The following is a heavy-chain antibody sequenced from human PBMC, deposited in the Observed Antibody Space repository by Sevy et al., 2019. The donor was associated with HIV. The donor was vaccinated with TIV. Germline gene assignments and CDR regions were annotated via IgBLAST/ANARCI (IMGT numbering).Heavy chain of an antibody. CDR2: ISGSGSYT. D-gene: IGHD3-10*02. CDR1: GFTFNNYA. CDR3: AKEKEMSMYYFHS. Sequence: GGSLRLSCAASGFTFNNYAMNRVRQAPGKGLEWVSVISGSGSYTYYADSVKGRFTISRDTSKNTLYLQMNSLRAEDTAVYYCAKEKEMSMYYFHSWGQGTLVTVSS. V-gene: IGHV3-23*01. J-gene: IGHJ4*02.